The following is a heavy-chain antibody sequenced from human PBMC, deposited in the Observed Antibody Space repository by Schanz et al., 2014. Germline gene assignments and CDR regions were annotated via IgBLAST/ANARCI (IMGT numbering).Heavy chain of an antibody. D-gene: IGHD1-1*01. V-gene: IGHV3-23*04. CDR1: GFTFSGYS. J-gene: IGHJ4*02. CDR3: AKSERNED. Sequence: EVQLVESGGGLAQPGGSLRLSCAASGFTFSGYSMNWVRQAPGKGLEWVSTIGTSGGTNYAESVKGRFTISRDNSKNTLYLQMNSLRAEDTAVYFCAKSERNEDWGQGTLVTVSS. CDR2: IGTSGGT.